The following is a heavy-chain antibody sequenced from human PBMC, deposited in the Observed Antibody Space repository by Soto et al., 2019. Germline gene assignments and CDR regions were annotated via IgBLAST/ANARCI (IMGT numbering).Heavy chain of an antibody. V-gene: IGHV3-15*07. J-gene: IGHJ4*02. Sequence: GGSLRLSCAASGFTFSNAWMNWVRQAPGKGLEWVSRIKSKTDGGTTDYAAPVKGRFTISRDDSKNTLYLQMNSLKTEDTAVYYCTTDPVTMIVVVPSSGWGQGTLVTVSS. CDR1: GFTFSNAW. CDR2: IKSKTDGGTT. D-gene: IGHD3-22*01. CDR3: TTDPVTMIVVVPSSG.